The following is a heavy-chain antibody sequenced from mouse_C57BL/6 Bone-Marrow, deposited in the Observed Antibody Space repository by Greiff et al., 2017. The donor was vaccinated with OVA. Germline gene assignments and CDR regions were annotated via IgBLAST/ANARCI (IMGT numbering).Heavy chain of an antibody. V-gene: IGHV1-64*01. CDR2: IHPNSGST. CDR3: ARSGVYYGNSYWYFDV. J-gene: IGHJ1*03. CDR1: GYTFTSYW. D-gene: IGHD2-1*01. Sequence: QVQLQQPGAELVKPGASVKLSCKASGYTFTSYWMHWVKQRPGQGLEWIGMIHPNSGSTNYNAKFKSKATLTVDKSSSTAYMQLSSLTSEDSAVYYCARSGVYYGNSYWYFDVWGTGTTVTVSS.